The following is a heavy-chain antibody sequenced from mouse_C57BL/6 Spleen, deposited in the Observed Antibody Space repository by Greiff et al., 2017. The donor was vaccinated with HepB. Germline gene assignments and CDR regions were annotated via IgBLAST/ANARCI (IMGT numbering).Heavy chain of an antibody. D-gene: IGHD1-1*01. Sequence: EVKLVESGGGLVQPGGSLKLSCAASGFTFSDYGMAWVRQAPRKGPEWVAFISNLAYSIYYADTVTGRFTISRENAKNTLYLEMSSLRSEDTAMYYCARHKYYGSSYDAMDYWGQGTSVTVSS. CDR2: ISNLAYSI. CDR3: ARHKYYGSSYDAMDY. CDR1: GFTFSDYG. V-gene: IGHV5-15*01. J-gene: IGHJ4*01.